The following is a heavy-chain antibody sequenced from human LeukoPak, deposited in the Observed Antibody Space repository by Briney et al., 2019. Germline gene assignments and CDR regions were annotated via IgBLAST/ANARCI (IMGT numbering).Heavy chain of an antibody. CDR1: GGTFSSYA. J-gene: IGHJ4*02. V-gene: IGHV1-69*05. Sequence: SVKVSCKASGGTFSSYAISWVRQAPGQGLEWMGGIIPIFGTANYAQKFQGRVTITTDESTSTAYMELSSLRSEDTAVYYCARAGFDDGSMSNELDYWGQGTLVTVSS. D-gene: IGHD2/OR15-2a*01. CDR3: ARAGFDDGSMSNELDY. CDR2: IIPIFGTA.